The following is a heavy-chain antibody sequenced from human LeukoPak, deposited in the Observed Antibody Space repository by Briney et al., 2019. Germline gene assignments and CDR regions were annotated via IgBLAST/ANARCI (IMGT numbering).Heavy chain of an antibody. CDR1: GDSVSDNIAT. J-gene: IGHJ4*02. V-gene: IGHV6-1*01. CDR2: TYYRSRWGN. D-gene: IGHD3-10*01. Sequence: SQTLSLTCAISGDSVSDNIATWNWVRQSPSRGLEWLGRTYYRSRWGNDYAISVKGRITINPDTSRNQFSLQLNSVTPEDTAVYYCVRDSDDYYWALDFWGQGTLVTVSS. CDR3: VRDSDDYYWALDF.